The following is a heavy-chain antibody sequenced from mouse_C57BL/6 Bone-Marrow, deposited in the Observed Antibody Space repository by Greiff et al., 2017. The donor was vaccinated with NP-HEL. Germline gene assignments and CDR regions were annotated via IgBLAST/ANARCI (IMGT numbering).Heavy chain of an antibody. D-gene: IGHD3-3*01. Sequence: QVQLQQSGAELARPGASVKLSCKASGYTFTSYGISWVKQRTGQGLEWIGEIDPGSGDTYYNEKFKGKATLTADKSSTTAYMERRSLTSEDAAVYFFARGGDEYFDVWGTGTTVTVSS. V-gene: IGHV1-81*01. CDR1: GYTFTSYG. J-gene: IGHJ1*03. CDR2: IDPGSGDT. CDR3: ARGGDEYFDV.